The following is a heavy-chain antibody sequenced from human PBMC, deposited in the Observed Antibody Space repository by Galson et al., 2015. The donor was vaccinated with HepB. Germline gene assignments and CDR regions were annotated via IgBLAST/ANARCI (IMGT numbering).Heavy chain of an antibody. Sequence: SVKVSCKASGYTFTSYGISWVRQAPGQGLEWMGWISAYNGNTNYAQKLQGRVTMTTDTSTSTAYMELRSLRSDDTAVYYCARDRLGYSSSWYGMDVWGQGTTVTVSS. J-gene: IGHJ6*02. V-gene: IGHV1-18*04. D-gene: IGHD6-13*01. CDR3: ARDRLGYSSSWYGMDV. CDR2: ISAYNGNT. CDR1: GYTFTSYG.